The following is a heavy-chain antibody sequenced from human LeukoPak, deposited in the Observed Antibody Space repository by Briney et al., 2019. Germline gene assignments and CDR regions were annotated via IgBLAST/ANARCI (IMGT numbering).Heavy chain of an antibody. V-gene: IGHV4-59*10. CDR3: ARDDILTGFDY. Sequence: PSETLSLTCAVYGGSFSGYYWSWIRQPAGKGLEWIGRIYTSGSTNYNPSLKSRVTISVDTSKNQFSLKLSSVTAADTAVYYCARDDILTGFDYWGQGTLVTVSS. J-gene: IGHJ4*02. CDR1: GGSFSGYY. D-gene: IGHD3-9*01. CDR2: IYTSGST.